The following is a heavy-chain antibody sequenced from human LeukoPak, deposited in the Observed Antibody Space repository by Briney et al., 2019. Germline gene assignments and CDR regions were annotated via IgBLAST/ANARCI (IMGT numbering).Heavy chain of an antibody. CDR3: AREGFGAVRYYYYYMDV. CDR1: GFTFSSYW. Sequence: GGSLRLSCAASGFTFSSYWMSWVRQAPGKGLEWVAKIKQDGSEKYYVDSVKGRFTISRDNAKNSLYLQMNSLRAEDTAVYYCAREGFGAVRYYYYYMDVWGKGTTVTVSS. CDR2: IKQDGSEK. V-gene: IGHV3-7*01. J-gene: IGHJ6*03. D-gene: IGHD3-3*01.